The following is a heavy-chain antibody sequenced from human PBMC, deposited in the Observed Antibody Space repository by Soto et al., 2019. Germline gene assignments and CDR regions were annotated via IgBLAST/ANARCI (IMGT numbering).Heavy chain of an antibody. CDR1: GFTFSSYG. CDR3: ARDRPDSSSWFSLYYYYGMDV. J-gene: IGHJ6*02. D-gene: IGHD6-13*01. CDR2: IWYDGSNK. Sequence: GESLRLSCAASGFTFSSYGMHWVRQAPGKGLEWVAVIWYDGSNKYYADSVKGRFTISRDNSKNTLYLQMNSLRAEDTAVYYCARDRPDSSSWFSLYYYYGMDVWGQGTTVTVSS. V-gene: IGHV3-33*01.